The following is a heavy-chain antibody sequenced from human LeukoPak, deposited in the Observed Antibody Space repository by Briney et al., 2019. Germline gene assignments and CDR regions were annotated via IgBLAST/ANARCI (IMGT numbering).Heavy chain of an antibody. Sequence: GGSLRLSCAASGFTFSSYEMNWVRQAPGKGLEWVSYISSSGSTIYYADSVKGRFTISRDNAKNSLYLQMNSLRAEDTAVYYCARDASPTSILAVPAVDYWGQGTLVTVSS. D-gene: IGHD2-2*01. CDR1: GFTFSSYE. CDR2: ISSSGSTI. V-gene: IGHV3-48*03. J-gene: IGHJ4*02. CDR3: ARDASPTSILAVPAVDY.